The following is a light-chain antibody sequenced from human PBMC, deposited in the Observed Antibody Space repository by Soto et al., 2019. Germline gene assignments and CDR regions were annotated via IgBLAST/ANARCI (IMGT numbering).Light chain of an antibody. CDR2: TAS. V-gene: IGKV1-5*03. J-gene: IGKJ2*01. Sequence: DIQLTQSPSTLSASVADRVTIAFLASQSIDTWLAWYKQKPGNAPKLLHDTASNLESGVPSRFRGSGSATEFCLTIRGLQPDEFESDYCPQYYNYPRTFGQGTKVE. CDR1: QSIDTW. CDR3: PQYYNYPRT.